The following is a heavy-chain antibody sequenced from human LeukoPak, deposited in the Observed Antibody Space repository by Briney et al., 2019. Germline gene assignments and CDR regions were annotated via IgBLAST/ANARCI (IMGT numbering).Heavy chain of an antibody. J-gene: IGHJ5*02. CDR2: INHSGST. CDR3: ARVRIVRRRGRRLGELPTFDP. V-gene: IGHV4-34*01. Sequence: SETLSLTCAVYGGSFSGYYWSWIRQPPGKGLEWIGEINHSGSTNYNPSLKSRVTISVDTSKNQFSLKLSSVTAADTAVYYCARVRIVRRRGRRLGELPTFDPWGQGTLVTVSS. CDR1: GGSFSGYY. D-gene: IGHD3-16*01.